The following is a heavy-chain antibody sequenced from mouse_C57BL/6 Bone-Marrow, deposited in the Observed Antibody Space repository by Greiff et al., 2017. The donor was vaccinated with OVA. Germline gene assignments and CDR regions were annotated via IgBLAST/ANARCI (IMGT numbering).Heavy chain of an antibody. D-gene: IGHD4-1*01. CDR2: IDPNSGGT. Sequence: QVQLQQPGAELVKPGASVKLSCKASGYTFTSYWMHWVKQRPGRGLEWIGMIDPNSGGTKYNEKFKSKATLTVDKSSSTAYMQLSSLTSEDSAVYCCARGDWDDAIDDWGQGTSVTVSS. J-gene: IGHJ4*01. CDR3: ARGDWDDAIDD. CDR1: GYTFTSYW. V-gene: IGHV1-72*01.